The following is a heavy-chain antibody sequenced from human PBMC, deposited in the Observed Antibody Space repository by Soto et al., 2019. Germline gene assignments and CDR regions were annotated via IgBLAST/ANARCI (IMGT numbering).Heavy chain of an antibody. J-gene: IGHJ6*02. Sequence: EVQLLESGGGLVQPGGSLRLSCAASGFTFSSYAMSWVRQAPGKGLEWVSAISGSGGSTYYADSVKGRFTIARDNSKNSLYLQMNSLRAEDTAVYYCAKDGTTVTTVLLFHYYYGRDVWGQGTTVTVSS. CDR2: ISGSGGST. V-gene: IGHV3-23*01. CDR1: GFTFSSYA. CDR3: AKDGTTVTTVLLFHYYYGRDV. D-gene: IGHD4-4*01.